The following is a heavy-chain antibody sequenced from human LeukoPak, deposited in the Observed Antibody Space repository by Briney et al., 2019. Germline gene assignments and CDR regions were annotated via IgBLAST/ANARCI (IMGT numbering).Heavy chain of an antibody. CDR3: ARDGGSAAHDFDY. V-gene: IGHV3-30-3*01. D-gene: IGHD2-2*01. CDR2: ISYDGSNK. J-gene: IGHJ4*02. Sequence: GGSLRLSCAASGFTFSSYAMHWVRQAPGKGLEWVAVISYDGSNKYYADSVKGRFTISRDNSKNTLYLQMNSLRAEDTAVYYCARDGGSAAHDFDYWGQGTLVTVSS. CDR1: GFTFSSYA.